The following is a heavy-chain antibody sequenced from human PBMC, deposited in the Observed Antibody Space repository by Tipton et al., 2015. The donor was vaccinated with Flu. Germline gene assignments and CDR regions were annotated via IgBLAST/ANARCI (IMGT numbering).Heavy chain of an antibody. D-gene: IGHD3-3*01. CDR2: INHSGST. CDR3: ARGPLGSGYYGYMDV. CDR1: GGSFSGYY. V-gene: IGHV4-34*01. Sequence: TLSLTCAVYGGSFSGYYWSWIRQPPGKGLEWIGEINHSGSTNYNPSLKSRVTISVDTSKNQFSLKLSSVTAADTAVYYCARGPLGSGYYGYMDVWGKGTTVTVSS. J-gene: IGHJ6*03.